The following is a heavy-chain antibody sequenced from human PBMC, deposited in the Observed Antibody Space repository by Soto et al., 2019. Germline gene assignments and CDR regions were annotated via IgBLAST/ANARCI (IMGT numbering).Heavy chain of an antibody. CDR1: GFTVSSHA. Sequence: EVQVLESGGGLVQPGGSLRLSCEGSGFTVSSHAMTWIRQAPGKGPEWVSTITADGGTYYADSVKGRCAMCRDTSESTLYLQMNSMGAEDTAAYYCAPHVSCSGGSCQYDAFAIRGQGTMVTVSS. V-gene: IGHV3-23*01. D-gene: IGHD2-15*01. J-gene: IGHJ3*02. CDR3: APHVSCSGGSCQYDAFAI. CDR2: ITADGGT.